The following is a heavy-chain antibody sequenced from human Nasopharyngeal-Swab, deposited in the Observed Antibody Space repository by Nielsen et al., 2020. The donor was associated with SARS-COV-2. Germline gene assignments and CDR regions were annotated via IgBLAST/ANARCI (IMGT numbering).Heavy chain of an antibody. Sequence: WIRQPPGKGLEWIGYIYYSGSTNYNPSLKSRVTISVDTSKNQFSLKLSSVTAADTAVYYCASMRPRYYYGMDVWGQGTTGTVSS. J-gene: IGHJ6*02. D-gene: IGHD3-16*01. CDR3: ASMRPRYYYGMDV. V-gene: IGHV4-59*01. CDR2: IYYSGST.